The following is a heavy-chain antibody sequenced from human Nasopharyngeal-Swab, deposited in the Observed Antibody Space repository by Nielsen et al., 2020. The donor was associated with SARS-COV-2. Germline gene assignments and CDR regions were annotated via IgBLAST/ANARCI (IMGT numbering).Heavy chain of an antibody. Sequence: WLRQAPGHGFGGLGIINPSGGSTSYAQKFQGRVTMTRDTSTSTVYMELSSLRSEDTAVYYCARGRDCTNGVCYAGGTDAFDIWGQGTMVTVSS. V-gene: IGHV1-46*01. CDR3: ARGRDCTNGVCYAGGTDAFDI. CDR2: INPSGGST. D-gene: IGHD2-8*01. J-gene: IGHJ3*02.